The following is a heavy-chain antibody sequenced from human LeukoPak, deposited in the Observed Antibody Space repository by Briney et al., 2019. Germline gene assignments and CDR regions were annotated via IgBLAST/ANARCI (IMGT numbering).Heavy chain of an antibody. Sequence: GGSLRLSCAGSGFLFTNAWMSWVRQAPGKGLEWVGRIKSESDGGTTDYAAPVKVRFTISRDDSKHTVYLQMNSLKTEDTAVYFCTQTYKGETMADYWGQGTLVTVSS. CDR3: TQTYKGETMADY. D-gene: IGHD3-10*01. CDR2: IKSESDGGTT. J-gene: IGHJ4*02. CDR1: GFLFTNAW. V-gene: IGHV3-15*05.